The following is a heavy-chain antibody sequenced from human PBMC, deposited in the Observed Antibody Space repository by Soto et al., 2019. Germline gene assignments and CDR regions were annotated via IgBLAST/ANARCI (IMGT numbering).Heavy chain of an antibody. CDR2: INPSGGST. CDR3: ARGGNYYDSSGYYLDAFDI. J-gene: IGHJ3*02. Sequence: ASVKVSCKASGYTFTSYYMHWVRQAPGQGLEWMGIINPSGGSTGYAQKFQGRVTMTRDTSTSTVYMELSSLRSGDTAVYYCARGGNYYDSSGYYLDAFDIWGQGTMLTVSS. D-gene: IGHD3-22*01. CDR1: GYTFTSYY. V-gene: IGHV1-46*01.